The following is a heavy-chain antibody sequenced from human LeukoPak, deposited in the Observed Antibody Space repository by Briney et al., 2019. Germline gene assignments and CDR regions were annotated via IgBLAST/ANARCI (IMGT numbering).Heavy chain of an antibody. Sequence: GASVKVSCKASGYTFTGYYMHWVRQAPGQGLEWMGWINPNSGATNYAQNFQARVTMTGDTSISTAYMELSSLRSDDTAVYYCARLGGGSSWSNFDFWGQGTLVTVSS. CDR2: INPNSGAT. V-gene: IGHV1-2*02. J-gene: IGHJ4*02. CDR3: ARLGGGSSWSNFDF. CDR1: GYTFTGYY. D-gene: IGHD6-13*01.